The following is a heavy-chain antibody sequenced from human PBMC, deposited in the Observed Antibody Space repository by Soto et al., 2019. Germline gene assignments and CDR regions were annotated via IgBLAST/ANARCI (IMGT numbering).Heavy chain of an antibody. CDR2: INPASGST. Sequence: QVQLVQSGAEVKKPGASVKLSCRTSGYTFTHYYIHWVRQAPGQGLESLAIINPASGSTNYAQDFQGRVTLSMDTSTTTVYMELSGLRAEDTAMFYCARDLAAGDHWGQGTLVTVYS. D-gene: IGHD6-13*01. CDR3: ARDLAAGDH. V-gene: IGHV1-46*01. CDR1: GYTFTHYY. J-gene: IGHJ4*02.